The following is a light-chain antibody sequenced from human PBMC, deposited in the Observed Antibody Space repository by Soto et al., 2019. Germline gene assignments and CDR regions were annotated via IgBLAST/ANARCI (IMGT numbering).Light chain of an antibody. V-gene: IGKV1-5*03. CDR1: QSISSW. J-gene: IGKJ5*01. Sequence: IQMTQSPSTLSASVGDRVTITCRASQSISSWLAWYQQKPGKAPNLLIYKASSLESGVPSRFSGSGSGTEFTLTISSLQPDDFATYYCQQYKSYSVSFGQGTRLEIK. CDR3: QQYKSYSVS. CDR2: KAS.